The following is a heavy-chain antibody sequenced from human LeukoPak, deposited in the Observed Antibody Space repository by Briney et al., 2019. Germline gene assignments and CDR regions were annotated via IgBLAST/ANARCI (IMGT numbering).Heavy chain of an antibody. CDR3: ARRVRVDPYYYYMDV. V-gene: IGHV4-39*01. Sequence: SETLSLTCTVSGGSISSSSYYWGWIRQPPGKGLEWIGSIYYSGSTYYNPSLKSRVTISVDTSKNQFSLELSSVTAADTAVYYCARRVRVDPYYYYMDVWGKGTTVTVSS. D-gene: IGHD3-10*01. CDR2: IYYSGST. J-gene: IGHJ6*03. CDR1: GGSISSSSYY.